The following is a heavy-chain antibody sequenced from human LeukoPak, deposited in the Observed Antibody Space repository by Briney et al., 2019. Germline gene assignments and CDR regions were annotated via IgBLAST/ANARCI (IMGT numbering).Heavy chain of an antibody. CDR3: ARDLYSGSYLGWFDP. CDR2: INHSGST. J-gene: IGHJ5*02. Sequence: PSETLSHTCAVYGGSFSGYYWSWIRRPPGKGLEWIGEINHSGSTNYNPSLKSRVTISVDTSKNQFSLKLSSVTAADTAVYYCARDLYSGSYLGWFDPWGQGTLVTVSS. V-gene: IGHV4-34*01. D-gene: IGHD1-26*01. CDR1: GGSFSGYY.